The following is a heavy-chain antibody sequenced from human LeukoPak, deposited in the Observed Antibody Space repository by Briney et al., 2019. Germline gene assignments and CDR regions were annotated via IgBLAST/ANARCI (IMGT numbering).Heavy chain of an antibody. Sequence: ASVKVSCKASGGTFSSYAISWVRQAPGQGLEWMGWINPNSGGTNYAQKFQGRVTMTRDTSISTAYMELSRLRSDDTAVYYCARDRQRAGGSAFDIWGQGTMVTVSS. V-gene: IGHV1-2*02. J-gene: IGHJ3*02. CDR2: INPNSGGT. CDR1: GGTFSSYA. D-gene: IGHD3-16*01. CDR3: ARDRQRAGGSAFDI.